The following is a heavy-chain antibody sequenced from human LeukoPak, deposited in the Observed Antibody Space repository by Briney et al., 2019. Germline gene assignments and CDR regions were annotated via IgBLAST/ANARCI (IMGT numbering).Heavy chain of an antibody. Sequence: SVPTLVNPTQTLTLTCTFSGFSLSTNGVGVGWIREPPGKALEWLALIYWDDDKRYSPSLKSRLTITKDTSKNQVVLTMTNMDPVDTATYYCAHRQNWGEAFDIWGQGTMVTVSS. D-gene: IGHD7-27*01. V-gene: IGHV2-5*02. J-gene: IGHJ3*02. CDR3: AHRQNWGEAFDI. CDR2: IYWDDDK. CDR1: GFSLSTNGVG.